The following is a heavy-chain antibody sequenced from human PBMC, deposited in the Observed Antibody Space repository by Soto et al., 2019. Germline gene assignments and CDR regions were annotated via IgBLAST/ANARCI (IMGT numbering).Heavy chain of an antibody. Sequence: EVQLVESGGGLVQPGGSLRLSCAASGFTFSTYWMHWVRQAPGKGLVWVSRINSDGSSTRYADSVKGRFTISRDNAKNTLYLQMNSLRAEDTAVYYCARATFLEWLSPSVNWFDPWGQGTLVTVSA. V-gene: IGHV3-74*01. CDR2: INSDGSST. CDR3: ARATFLEWLSPSVNWFDP. D-gene: IGHD3-3*01. J-gene: IGHJ5*02. CDR1: GFTFSTYW.